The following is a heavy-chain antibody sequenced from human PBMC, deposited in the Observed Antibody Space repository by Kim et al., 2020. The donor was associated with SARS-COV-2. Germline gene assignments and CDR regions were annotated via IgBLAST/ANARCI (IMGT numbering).Heavy chain of an antibody. J-gene: IGHJ4*02. CDR3: ARVTNSAFDY. D-gene: IGHD2-8*01. CDR2: TA. V-gene: IGHV3-23*01. Sequence: TATYADSVTGRFTISRDNSRDTLYLQMDSLRVEDTAVYYCARVTNSAFDYWGQGTLVPVSS.